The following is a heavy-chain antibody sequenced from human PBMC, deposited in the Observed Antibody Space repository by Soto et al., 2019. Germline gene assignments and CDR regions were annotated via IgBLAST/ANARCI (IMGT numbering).Heavy chain of an antibody. CDR3: AKESYYDPSGRYSDPYFDS. CDR2: FDPEDGET. V-gene: IGHV1-24*01. Sequence: ASVKVSCKVSGYTLTELSMHWVRQAPGKGLEWMGGFDPEDGETIYAQKFQGRVTMTEDTSTDTAYMEMNSLTAEDTAIYYCAKESYYDPSGRYSDPYFDSWGQGTLVTVSS. J-gene: IGHJ4*02. D-gene: IGHD3-22*01. CDR1: GYTLTELS.